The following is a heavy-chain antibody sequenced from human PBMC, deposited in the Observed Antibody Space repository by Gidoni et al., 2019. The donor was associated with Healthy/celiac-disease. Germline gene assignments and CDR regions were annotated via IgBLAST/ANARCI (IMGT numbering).Heavy chain of an antibody. V-gene: IGHV4-34*01. D-gene: IGHD3-22*01. Sequence: QVQLQQRGAGLLKPSEPLSLTCAVYGVSFSGSYCSWLRQPPGKGLEWIGEINHSGSTNYNPSLKSRVTISVDTAKNQFSLKLSSVTAADTAVYYCARGRRRRVGYYYDSSGYYNPDAFDIWGQGTMVTVSS. CDR1: GVSFSGSY. J-gene: IGHJ3*02. CDR3: ARGRRRRVGYYYDSSGYYNPDAFDI. CDR2: INHSGST.